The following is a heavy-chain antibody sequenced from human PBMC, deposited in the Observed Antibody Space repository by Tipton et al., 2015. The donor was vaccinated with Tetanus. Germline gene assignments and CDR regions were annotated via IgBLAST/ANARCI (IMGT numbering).Heavy chain of an antibody. CDR3: ARHLYGYWFDP. V-gene: IGHV4-39*02. D-gene: IGHD2/OR15-2a*01. CDR1: GGSMSGSGHY. J-gene: IGHJ5*02. CDR2: IYFEGST. Sequence: TLSLTCIVSGGSMSGSGHYGAWVRQSPGKGLEWIGSIYFEGSTYYSPSLKSRLTIDVDTSQNLFSLRLTSVTAADTAVYYCARHLYGYWFDPWGQGALVTVSS.